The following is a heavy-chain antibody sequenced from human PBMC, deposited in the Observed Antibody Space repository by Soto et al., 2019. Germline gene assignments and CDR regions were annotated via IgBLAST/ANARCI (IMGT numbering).Heavy chain of an antibody. D-gene: IGHD1-26*01. CDR1: GFTFSNYV. CDR2: ISNSGGST. CDR3: AKEDVGGYYYSGL. V-gene: IGHV3-23*01. J-gene: IGHJ4*02. Sequence: GGSLRLSCAASGFTFSNYVMSWVRQAPGKGLEWVSSISNSGGSTYYADSVKVRFTISRDNSKNTLYLQMNSLRAEDTAVYYCAKEDVGGYYYSGLWGRGTPVTVSS.